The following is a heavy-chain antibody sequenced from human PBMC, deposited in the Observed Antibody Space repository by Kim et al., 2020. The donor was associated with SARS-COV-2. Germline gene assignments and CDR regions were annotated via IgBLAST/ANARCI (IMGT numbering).Heavy chain of an antibody. Sequence: GYAQRFQGRVTMTSDSSISTAYMELSSLRSDDTAVYFCARNLPLTGDFDYWGQGTLVTVSS. CDR3: ARNLPLTGDFDY. D-gene: IGHD4-17*01. J-gene: IGHJ4*02. V-gene: IGHV1-8*01.